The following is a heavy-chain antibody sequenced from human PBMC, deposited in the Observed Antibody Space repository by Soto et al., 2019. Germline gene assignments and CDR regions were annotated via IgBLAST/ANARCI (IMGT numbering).Heavy chain of an antibody. J-gene: IGHJ6*02. Sequence: SETLSLTCAVYGGSFSGYYWSWIRQPPGKGLEWIGEINHSGSTNYNPSLKSRVTISVDTSKNQYSLKLSSVTAADTAVYYCARVRTIFGVVTYYYYGMDVWGQGTTVTVSS. CDR3: ARVRTIFGVVTYYYYGMDV. CDR1: GGSFSGYY. D-gene: IGHD3-3*01. CDR2: INHSGST. V-gene: IGHV4-34*01.